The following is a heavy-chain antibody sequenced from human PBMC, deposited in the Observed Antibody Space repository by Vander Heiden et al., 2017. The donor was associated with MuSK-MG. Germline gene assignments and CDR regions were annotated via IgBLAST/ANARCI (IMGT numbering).Heavy chain of an antibody. V-gene: IGHV3-33*01. CDR3: ARDANYGLVY. J-gene: IGHJ4*02. D-gene: IGHD4-17*01. CDR1: GVTFRSSG. CDR2: IWYDGSNK. Sequence: QVQLVESGGGVVQPGRSLSLSCAASGVTFRSSGMHWVRQAPGKGLEWVAVIWYDGSNKYYADSVKGRFTISRDNSKNTLYLQMNSLRAEDTAVYYCARDANYGLVYWGQGTLVTVSS.